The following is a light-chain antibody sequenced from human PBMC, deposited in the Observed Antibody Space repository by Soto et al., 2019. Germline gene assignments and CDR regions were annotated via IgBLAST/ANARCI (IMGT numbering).Light chain of an antibody. CDR2: DAS. Sequence: EIVLTQSPATLSLSPGERATLSCRASQSVSRYLAWFQQKPGQAPRLLIYDASNRATGIPARFSGSGSGTDFTLTISSLEPEDFAVYYCQQRDSWVTFGQGTKVDI. CDR1: QSVSRY. V-gene: IGKV3-11*01. J-gene: IGKJ1*01. CDR3: QQRDSWVT.